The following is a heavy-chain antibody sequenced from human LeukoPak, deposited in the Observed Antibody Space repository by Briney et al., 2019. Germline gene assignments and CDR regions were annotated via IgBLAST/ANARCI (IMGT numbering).Heavy chain of an antibody. CDR2: MNPDSGNT. D-gene: IGHD2-2*01. V-gene: IGHV1-8*01. Sequence: ASVKVSCKASGGTFSSYAISWVRQATGQGLEWMGWMNPDSGNTDFAQKFQGRVTITRNTSISTAYMELSSLRSEDTAVYYCAIPIIIVPAANDAFDIWGQGTMVTVSS. CDR3: AIPIIIVPAANDAFDI. J-gene: IGHJ3*02. CDR1: GGTFSSYA.